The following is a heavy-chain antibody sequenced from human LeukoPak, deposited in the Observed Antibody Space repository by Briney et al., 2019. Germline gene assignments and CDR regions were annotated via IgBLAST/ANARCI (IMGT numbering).Heavy chain of an antibody. V-gene: IGHV3-30-3*01. CDR3: ARVGDGDYYYYGMDV. Sequence: GGSLRLSCAASGFTFSSYAVHWVRQAPGKGLEWVAVISYDGSNKYYADSVKGRFTISRDNSKNTLYLQMNSLRAEDTAVYYCARVGDGDYYYYGMDVWGQGTTVTVSS. J-gene: IGHJ6*02. CDR2: ISYDGSNK. D-gene: IGHD3-16*01. CDR1: GFTFSSYA.